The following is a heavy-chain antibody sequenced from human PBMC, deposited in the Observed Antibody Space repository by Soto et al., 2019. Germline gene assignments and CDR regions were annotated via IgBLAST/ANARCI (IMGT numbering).Heavy chain of an antibody. V-gene: IGHV1-69*02. CDR2: IIPILGIA. CDR1: GGTFSSYT. Sequence: QVQLVQSGAEVKKPGSSVKVSCKASGGTFSSYTISWVRQAPGQGLEWMGRIIPILGIANYAQKFQGRVTITADKLTPTVXLEMSSLRSEDTAVYYCARAVYRSGSYDWGYWFDPWGQGTLVTVSS. D-gene: IGHD3-10*01. J-gene: IGHJ5*02. CDR3: ARAVYRSGSYDWGYWFDP.